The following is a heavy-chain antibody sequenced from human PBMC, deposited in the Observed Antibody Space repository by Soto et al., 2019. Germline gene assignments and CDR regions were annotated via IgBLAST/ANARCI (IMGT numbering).Heavy chain of an antibody. Sequence: EVQLLESGGGLVQPGGSLRLSCAASRFTFSSYAMSWVRQAPGKGLEWVSSISSSSSYIYYADSVKGRFTISRDNAKNSLYLQMNSLRAEDTAVYYCARDIVVVVAHSYYYYGMDVWGQGTTVTVSS. J-gene: IGHJ6*02. CDR2: ISSSSSYI. CDR1: RFTFSSYA. CDR3: ARDIVVVVAHSYYYYGMDV. V-gene: IGHV3-21*01. D-gene: IGHD2-15*01.